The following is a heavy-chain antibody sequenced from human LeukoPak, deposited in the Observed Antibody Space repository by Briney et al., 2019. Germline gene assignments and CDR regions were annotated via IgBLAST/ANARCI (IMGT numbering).Heavy chain of an antibody. D-gene: IGHD3-10*01. V-gene: IGHV1-2*02. CDR2: INPNSGDT. Sequence: ASVKVSCKASGYTFTGYYMHWVRQAPGQGLEWMGWINPNSGDTNYAQKFQGRVTMTRDTSISTAYMELSRLRSDDTAVYYCARDPRAYYYGSGSYYYYYYMDVWGEGTTVTISS. CDR3: ARDPRAYYYGSGSYYYYYYMDV. CDR1: GYTFTGYY. J-gene: IGHJ6*03.